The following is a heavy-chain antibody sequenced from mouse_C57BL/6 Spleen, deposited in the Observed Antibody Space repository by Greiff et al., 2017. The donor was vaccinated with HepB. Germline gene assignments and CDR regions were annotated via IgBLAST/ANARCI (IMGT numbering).Heavy chain of an antibody. Sequence: EVQLQQSGPELVKPGASVKMSCKASGYTFTDYNMHWVKQSHGKSLEWIGYINPNNGGTSYNQKFKGKATLTVNKSSSTAYMELRSLTSEDSAVYYCARVGTPPWYFDVWDTGTTVTVSS. J-gene: IGHJ1*03. CDR3: ARVGTPPWYFDV. V-gene: IGHV1-22*01. D-gene: IGHD4-1*01. CDR1: GYTFTDYN. CDR2: INPNNGGT.